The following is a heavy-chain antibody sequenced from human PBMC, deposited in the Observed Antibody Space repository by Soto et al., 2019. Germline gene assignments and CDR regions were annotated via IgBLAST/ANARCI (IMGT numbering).Heavy chain of an antibody. J-gene: IGHJ6*03. V-gene: IGHV4-34*02. CDR1: GGSFSGYY. Sequence: QVQLQQWGAGLRKPSETLSLTCALFGGSFSGYYWAWIRQPPGKGLVWIGEITHSGGTKYNPSLKRRVTISADSSKNWFSLRLTSLTAADTAVYYCARVLMLRGAIFPEGYSYHMDLWGKGTTVTVSS. D-gene: IGHD3-10*01. CDR3: ARVLMLRGAIFPEGYSYHMDL. CDR2: ITHSGGT.